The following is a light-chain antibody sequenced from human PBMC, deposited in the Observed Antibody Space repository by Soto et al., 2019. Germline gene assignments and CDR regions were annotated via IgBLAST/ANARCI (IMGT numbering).Light chain of an antibody. V-gene: IGLV2-14*01. CDR3: SSFAGSSTFEV. J-gene: IGLJ1*01. Sequence: QSALTQPASVSGSPGQSITISCTGTSSDVGAYNYVSWYQHHPDKAPKLIIYDVNNRPSGVSKRFSGSKSGNTASLTISGLQADDEADYYCSSFAGSSTFEVFGTGTKVTVL. CDR2: DVN. CDR1: SSDVGAYNY.